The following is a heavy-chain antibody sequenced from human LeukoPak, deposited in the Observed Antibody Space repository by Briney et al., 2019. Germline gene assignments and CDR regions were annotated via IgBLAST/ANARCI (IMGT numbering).Heavy chain of an antibody. CDR1: GFTFSDYY. CDR3: ARDLTVSETGYYSPGGGMDV. D-gene: IGHD3-9*01. Sequence: KPGGSLRLSCAASGFTFSDYYMSWIRQAPGKGLEWVLYISSSGSTIYYADSVKGRFTISRDNAKNSLYLQMNSLRAEDMAVYYCARDLTVSETGYYSPGGGMDVWGQGTTVTVSS. CDR2: ISSSGSTI. J-gene: IGHJ6*02. V-gene: IGHV3-11*01.